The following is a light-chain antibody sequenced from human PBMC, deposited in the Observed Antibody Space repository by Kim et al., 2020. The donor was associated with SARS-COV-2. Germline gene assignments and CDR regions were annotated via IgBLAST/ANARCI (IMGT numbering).Light chain of an antibody. V-gene: IGKV3-11*01. CDR1: ESVGSY. J-gene: IGKJ4*01. CDR3: QQRSNWPVP. Sequence: EIVLTQSPATLSLSPGERATLSCRASESVGSYLAWYQQRPGQAPRLLIRDAFDRATGIPARFSGSGSGTDYTLTISSLEPEDFAVYYCQQRSNWPVPFGGGTKVDIK. CDR2: DAF.